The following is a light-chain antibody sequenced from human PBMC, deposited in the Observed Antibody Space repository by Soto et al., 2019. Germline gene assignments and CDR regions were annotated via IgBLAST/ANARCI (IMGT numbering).Light chain of an antibody. CDR1: SSNIGAGYD. V-gene: IGLV1-40*01. CDR3: QSYDSSLRGSV. Sequence: QSVLTQPPSVSGAPGQRVTISCTGSSSNIGAGYDVHWYQELPGTAPKLLIYGSTNRPSGVPDRFSGSKSGTSASLAITGLKAEDEADYYCQSYDSSLRGSVFGTGTKVTVL. J-gene: IGLJ1*01. CDR2: GST.